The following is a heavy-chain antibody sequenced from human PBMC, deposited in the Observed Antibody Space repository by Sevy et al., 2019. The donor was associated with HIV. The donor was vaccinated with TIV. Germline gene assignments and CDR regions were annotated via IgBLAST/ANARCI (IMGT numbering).Heavy chain of an antibody. CDR1: GFTFSDYW. D-gene: IGHD2-21*01. J-gene: IGHJ3*02. Sequence: GGSLRLSCAASGFTFSDYWMTWVRQAPGKDLEWVANIKTDESVKHYVDSVKGRFSVSRDNAKNSLYLHMNSLRADDTALYYVARDASYCIGDKCYDVFDIWGQGTMVTVSS. CDR3: ARDASYCIGDKCYDVFDI. V-gene: IGHV3-7*01. CDR2: IKTDESVK.